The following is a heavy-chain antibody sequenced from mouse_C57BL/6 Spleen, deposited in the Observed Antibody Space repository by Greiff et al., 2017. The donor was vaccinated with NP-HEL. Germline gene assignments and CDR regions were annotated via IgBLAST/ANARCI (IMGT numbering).Heavy chain of an antibody. CDR3: ARDLDYGGFAY. Sequence: VQLKESGGGLVKPGGSLKLSCAASGFTFSSYAMSWVRQTPEKRLEWVATISDGGSYTYYPDNVKGRFTISRDNAKNNLYLQMSHLKSEDTAMYYCARDLDYGGFAYWGQGTLVTVSA. D-gene: IGHD2-4*01. V-gene: IGHV5-4*01. J-gene: IGHJ3*01. CDR1: GFTFSSYA. CDR2: ISDGGSYT.